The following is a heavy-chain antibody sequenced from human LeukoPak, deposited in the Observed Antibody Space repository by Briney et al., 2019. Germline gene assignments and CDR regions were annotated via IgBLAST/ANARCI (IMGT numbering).Heavy chain of an antibody. D-gene: IGHD5-12*01. V-gene: IGHV5-51*01. CDR3: ARQLVATMSDYYFDH. J-gene: IGHJ4*02. CDR1: GYSFTNYW. CDR2: IYPGDSET. Sequence: KDGESLKISCKGSGYSFTNYWIGWLRQMPGKGLEWMGIIYPGDSETRYSPSFQGQVTISAVKSISTAFLQWSSLKASDTAMYYCARQLVATMSDYYFDHWGQGSLVTVSS.